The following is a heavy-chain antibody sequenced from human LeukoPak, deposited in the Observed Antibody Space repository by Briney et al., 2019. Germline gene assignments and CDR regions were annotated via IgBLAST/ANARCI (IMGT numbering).Heavy chain of an antibody. V-gene: IGHV4-59*12. Sequence: PSETLSLTCTVSGGSISSYYWSWIRQPPGKGLEWIGYIYYSGSTNYNPSLKSRVTISVDTSKNQFSLKLSSVTAADTAVYYCARDQAGSSSLDYWGQGTLVTVSS. J-gene: IGHJ4*02. CDR3: ARDQAGSSSLDY. CDR2: IYYSGST. CDR1: GGSISSYY. D-gene: IGHD6-13*01.